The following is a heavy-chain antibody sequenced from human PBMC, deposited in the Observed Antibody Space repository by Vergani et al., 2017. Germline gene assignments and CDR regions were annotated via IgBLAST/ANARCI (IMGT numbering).Heavy chain of an antibody. D-gene: IGHD3-16*01. V-gene: IGHV3-9*01. CDR1: GFTFQAFA. J-gene: IGHJ2*01. Sequence: VEAGGGLVQPGGSLRLSCTASGFTFQAFAFHWVRQVSGRGMEWFSGIDRNYGVKNGNSFEGRFSISRDNAEKAVFLQMNNLRHEDTAFYFCGKDNDYDADGPFDLWGRGTLVTVSS. CDR2: IDRNYGVK. CDR3: GKDNDYDADGPFDL.